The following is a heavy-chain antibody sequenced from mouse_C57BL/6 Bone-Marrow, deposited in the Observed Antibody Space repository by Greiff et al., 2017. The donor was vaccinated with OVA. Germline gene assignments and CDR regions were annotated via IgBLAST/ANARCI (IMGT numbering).Heavy chain of an antibody. D-gene: IGHD3-2*02. CDR1: GYTFTSYG. J-gene: IGHJ3*01. Sequence: VHLVESGAELARPGASVKLSCKASGYTFTSYGISWVKQRTGQGLEWIGEIYPRSGNTYYNEKFKGKATLTADKSSSTAYMELRSLTSEDSAVYFCARWGAQATSYWGQGTLVTVSA. CDR3: ARWGAQATSY. V-gene: IGHV1-81*01. CDR2: IYPRSGNT.